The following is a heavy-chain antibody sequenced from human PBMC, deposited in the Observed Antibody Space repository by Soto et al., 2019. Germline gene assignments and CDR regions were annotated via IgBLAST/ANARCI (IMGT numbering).Heavy chain of an antibody. CDR1: GGSFSGYY. CDR2: INHSGST. V-gene: IGHV4-34*01. CDR3: ARFYWGGDCYFDY. D-gene: IGHD2-21*02. J-gene: IGHJ4*02. Sequence: SETLSLTCAVYGGSFSGYYWSWSRQPPGKGLEWIGEINHSGSTNYNPSLKSRVTISVDTSKNQFSPKLSSVTAAATAVYYCARFYWGGDCYFDYRGQGTLVTVSS.